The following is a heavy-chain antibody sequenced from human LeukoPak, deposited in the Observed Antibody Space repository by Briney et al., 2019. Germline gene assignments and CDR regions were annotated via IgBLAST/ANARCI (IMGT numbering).Heavy chain of an antibody. D-gene: IGHD6-13*01. V-gene: IGHV3-7*01. CDR2: IKQDGSEK. Sequence: GGSLRLSCAASGFTFSSYWMSWVRQAPGKGLEWVANIKQDGSEKYYVDSVEGRFTISRDNAKNSLYLQMNSLRAEDTAVYYCARDRSIAAAGTYYFDYWGQGTLVTVSS. CDR3: ARDRSIAAAGTYYFDY. CDR1: GFTFSSYW. J-gene: IGHJ4*02.